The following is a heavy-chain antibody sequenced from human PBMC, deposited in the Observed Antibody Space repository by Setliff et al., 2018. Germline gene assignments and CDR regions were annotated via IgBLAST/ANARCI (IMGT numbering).Heavy chain of an antibody. D-gene: IGHD3-16*01. CDR2: INPKNGGA. Sequence: ASVKVSCKASGYSFTSYYIHWVRQAPGQGLEWMGVINPKNGGATYPQNLQGRVTMTRDTSMSTVYMELSSLRFEDTAVYYCARERAGGRGFTFGAIYYYYGMDVWGQGTTVTVSS. CDR3: ARERAGGRGFTFGAIYYYYGMDV. J-gene: IGHJ6*02. V-gene: IGHV1-46*01. CDR1: GYSFTSYY.